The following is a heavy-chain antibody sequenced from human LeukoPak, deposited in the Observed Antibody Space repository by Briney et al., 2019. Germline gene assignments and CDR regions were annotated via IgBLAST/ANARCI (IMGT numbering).Heavy chain of an antibody. V-gene: IGHV3-7*01. D-gene: IGHD3-16*01. CDR1: GFTFSSYW. CDR3: ARDKFGGTDY. J-gene: IGHJ4*02. Sequence: GGSLRLSCAASGFTFSSYWMSWVRQAPGKGLEWVANIKQDGSEKYYVDSVKGRLTISRDNAKNSVYLQMKSLRAEDTAVYYCARDKFGGTDYWGQGTLVTGSS. CDR2: IKQDGSEK.